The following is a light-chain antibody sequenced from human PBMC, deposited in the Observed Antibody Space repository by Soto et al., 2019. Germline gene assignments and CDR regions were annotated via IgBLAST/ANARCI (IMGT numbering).Light chain of an antibody. V-gene: IGLV1-51*01. CDR3: GTWDSSLSAGV. CDR2: DNN. CDR1: SSNIGNNY. Sequence: QSVLTQPPSVSAAPGQKVTISCSGSSSNIGNNYVSWYQQLPGTAPKLLTYDNNKRPSGIPDRFSGSKSGTSATLGITGHRTGDEADYYCGTWDSSLSAGVFGGGTKLTVL. J-gene: IGLJ3*02.